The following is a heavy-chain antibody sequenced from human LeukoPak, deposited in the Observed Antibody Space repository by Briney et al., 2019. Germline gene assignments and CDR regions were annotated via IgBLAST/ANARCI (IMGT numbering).Heavy chain of an antibody. CDR3: ARAHIYYYDSSGYPDY. CDR2: INHSGST. CDR1: GGSFSGYY. V-gene: IGHV4-34*01. D-gene: IGHD3-22*01. Sequence: PETLSLTCAVYGGSFSGYYWSWIRQPPGKGLEWIGEINHSGSTNYNPSLKSRVTISVDTSKNQFSLKLSSVTAADTAVYYCARAHIYYYDSSGYPDYWGQGTLVTVSS. J-gene: IGHJ4*02.